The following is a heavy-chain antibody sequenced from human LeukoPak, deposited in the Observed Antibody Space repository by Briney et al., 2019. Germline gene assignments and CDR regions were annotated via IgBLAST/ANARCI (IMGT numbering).Heavy chain of an antibody. CDR3: AKDEKWLRYNWFDP. V-gene: IGHV3-23*01. CDR2: ISGSGGST. Sequence: GGSLRLSCAASGFTFSSYAMSWVRQAPGKGLEWVSAISGSGGSTYYADSVKDRFTISRDNSKNTLYLQMNSLRAEDTAVYYCAKDEKWLRYNWFDPWGQGTLVTVSS. CDR1: GFTFSSYA. D-gene: IGHD5-12*01. J-gene: IGHJ5*02.